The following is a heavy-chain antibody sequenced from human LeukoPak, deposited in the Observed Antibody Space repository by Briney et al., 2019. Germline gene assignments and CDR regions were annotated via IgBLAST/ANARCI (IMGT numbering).Heavy chain of an antibody. V-gene: IGHV1-2*06. D-gene: IGHD2-21*02. J-gene: IGHJ2*01. CDR3: AKSIEYCGADCYGYFDL. CDR1: GYTFTGYY. CDR2: INPNSGAT. Sequence: ASVTVSCKPSGYTFTGYYMHWVRQAPGQGLEWMGRINPNSGATNYAQKFQGRVTMTRDTSISTAYMELTTLRSDDTAVYYCAKSIEYCGADCYGYFDLWGRGTLVTVSS.